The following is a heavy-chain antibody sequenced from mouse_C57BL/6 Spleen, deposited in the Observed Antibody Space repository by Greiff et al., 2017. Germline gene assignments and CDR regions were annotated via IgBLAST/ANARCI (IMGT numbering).Heavy chain of an antibody. D-gene: IGHD2-4*01. J-gene: IGHJ3*01. V-gene: IGHV1-55*01. CDR3: SRGDYDHDGGFAY. Sequence: QVQLQQPGAALVKPGASVKMSCKASGYTFTSYWITWVKQRPGQGLEWIGDIYPGSGSTNYNEKFKSKATLTVDTSSSTAYMQLSSLTSEDSAVSYCSRGDYDHDGGFAYWGQGTLVTVSA. CDR1: GYTFTSYW. CDR2: IYPGSGST.